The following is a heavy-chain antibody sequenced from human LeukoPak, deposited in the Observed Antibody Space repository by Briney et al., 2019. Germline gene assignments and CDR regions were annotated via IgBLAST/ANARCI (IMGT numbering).Heavy chain of an antibody. CDR3: ARGSIAADVRVYYFDY. V-gene: IGHV4-34*01. Sequence: PSETLSLTCAVYGGSFSGYYWSWIRQPPGKGLEWIGEINHSGSTNYNPSLKSRVTISVDTSKNQFSLKLSSVTAADTAVYYCARGSIAADVRVYYFDYWGQGTLVTVSS. CDR1: GGSFSGYY. D-gene: IGHD6-13*01. CDR2: INHSGST. J-gene: IGHJ4*02.